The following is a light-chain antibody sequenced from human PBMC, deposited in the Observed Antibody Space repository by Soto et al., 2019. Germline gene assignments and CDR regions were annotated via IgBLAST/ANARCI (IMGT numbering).Light chain of an antibody. CDR1: QSISRY. V-gene: IGKV1-39*01. J-gene: IGKJ1*01. CDR2: AAS. Sequence: DIQMTQSPSSVSASAGDRVTITCRASQSISRYLNWYQQKPGKAPKLLIYAASTLQSGVPSRFSGSGSETDFTLTISSLQPEDFATYYCQQSYTTPPWTFGQGTKVDIK. CDR3: QQSYTTPPWT.